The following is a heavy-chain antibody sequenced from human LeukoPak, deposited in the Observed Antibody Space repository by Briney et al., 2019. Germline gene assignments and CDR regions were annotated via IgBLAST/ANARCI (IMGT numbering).Heavy chain of an antibody. J-gene: IGHJ4*02. CDR3: TRENRPFCPFAY. D-gene: IGHD2/OR15-2a*01. CDR1: GGSIDITNY. V-gene: IGHV4-4*02. Sequence: SGTLSLTCAVSGGSIDITNYWSWVRQAPGKGLEWIGEISHSGTTNYSPSLRSRVAMSLDRANNQLSLNLTSVTDADTAVYYCTRENRPFCPFAYWGQGVLVTVSS. CDR2: ISHSGTT.